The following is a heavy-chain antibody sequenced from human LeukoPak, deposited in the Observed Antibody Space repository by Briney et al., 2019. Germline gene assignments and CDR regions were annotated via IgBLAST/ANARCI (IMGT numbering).Heavy chain of an antibody. J-gene: IGHJ4*02. V-gene: IGHV3-23*01. Sequence: PGGSLRLSCAASGFTFSSYAMSWVRQAPGKGLEWVSTISGSGGSTYYADSVKSRFTISRDNSKNTLYLQMNSLRAEDTAVYYCAREVMTTVTSLDYWGQGTLVTVSS. CDR3: AREVMTTVTSLDY. D-gene: IGHD4-11*01. CDR2: ISGSGGST. CDR1: GFTFSSYA.